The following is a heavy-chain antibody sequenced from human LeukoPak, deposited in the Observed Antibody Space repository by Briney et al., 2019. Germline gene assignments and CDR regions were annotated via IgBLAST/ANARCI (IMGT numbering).Heavy chain of an antibody. V-gene: IGHV1-8*01. D-gene: IGHD2-2*01. CDR3: ARGDQLLGPYYYYMDV. CDR2: MNPNSGNT. J-gene: IGHJ6*03. CDR1: GYTFTSYD. Sequence: GASVKVSCKASGYTFTSYDINWVRQATGQGLEWMGWMNPNSGNTGYAQKFQGRVTMTRDTSISTAYMELSRLRSDDTAVYYCARGDQLLGPYYYYMDVWGKGTTVTVSS.